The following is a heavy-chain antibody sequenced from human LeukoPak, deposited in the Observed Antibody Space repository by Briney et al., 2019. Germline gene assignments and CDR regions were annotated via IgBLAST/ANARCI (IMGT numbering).Heavy chain of an antibody. CDR2: INPTSGGT. J-gene: IGHJ5*02. D-gene: IGHD6-6*01. CDR1: GYTFTGYY. CDR3: ARRGDSSSSSSGFDP. V-gene: IGHV1-2*02. Sequence: GSVKVSCKASGYTFTGYYMHWVRQAPGQGLEWMGWINPTSGGTNYGQKFQGRVTMTRDTSISTAYMELSRLRSDDTAVYYCARRGDSSSSSSGFDPWGQGTLVTVSS.